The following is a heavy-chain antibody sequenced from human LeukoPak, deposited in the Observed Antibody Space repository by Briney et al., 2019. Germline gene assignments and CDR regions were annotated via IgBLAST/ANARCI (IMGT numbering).Heavy chain of an antibody. CDR3: ATGPQQQLVNSYYYYGMDV. D-gene: IGHD6-13*01. CDR1: GYTLTELS. CDR2: FDPEDGET. Sequence: GASVKVPCKVSGYTLTELSMHWVRQAPGKGLEWMGGFDPEDGETIYAQKFQGRVTMTEDTSTDTAYMELSSLRSEDTAVYYCATGPQQQLVNSYYYYGMDVWGQGTTVTVSS. V-gene: IGHV1-24*01. J-gene: IGHJ6*02.